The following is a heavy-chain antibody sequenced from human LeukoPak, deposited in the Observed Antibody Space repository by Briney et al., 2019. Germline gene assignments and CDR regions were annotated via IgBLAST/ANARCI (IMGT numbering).Heavy chain of an antibody. V-gene: IGHV3-23*01. CDR2: ISGNDGST. CDR1: GFTFSSYA. J-gene: IGHJ6*04. CDR3: AELGITMIGGV. Sequence: GGSLRLSCAASGFTFSSYAMSWVRQAPGKGLEWVSSISGNDGSTYYADSVKGRFTTSRDNSKNSLYLQMNSLRAEDTAVYYCAELGITMIGGVWGKGTTVTISS. D-gene: IGHD3-10*02.